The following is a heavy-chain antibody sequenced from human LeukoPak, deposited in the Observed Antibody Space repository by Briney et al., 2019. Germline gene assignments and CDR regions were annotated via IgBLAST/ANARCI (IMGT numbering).Heavy chain of an antibody. J-gene: IGHJ4*02. CDR2: INHSGST. Sequence: PSETLSLTCAVYGGSFSGYYWSWIRQPPGTGLEWIGEINHSGSTNYNPSPTSRVTISVDTSQDQLSLKLSSVTAADTAVYYCARGSLAIWYDYWGQGTLVTVSS. CDR3: ARGSLAIWYDY. CDR1: GGSFSGYY. D-gene: IGHD3-10*01. V-gene: IGHV4-34*01.